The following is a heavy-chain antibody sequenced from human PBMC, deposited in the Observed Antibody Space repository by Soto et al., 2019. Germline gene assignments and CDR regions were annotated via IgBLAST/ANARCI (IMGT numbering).Heavy chain of an antibody. J-gene: IGHJ6*02. D-gene: IGHD6-13*01. V-gene: IGHV4-30-2*01. CDR2: TYHSGNP. CDR3: AGAAGRRFYYGLDV. Sequence: PSETLSLTCGVSGDTISTGGYSWAWIRQPPGKALEWIGHTYHSGNPYYNPSLKSRVTISIDTSKSQFSLRLSSVTAADSTVYYCAGAAGRRFYYGLDVWGQGTTVTVSS. CDR1: GDTISTGGYS.